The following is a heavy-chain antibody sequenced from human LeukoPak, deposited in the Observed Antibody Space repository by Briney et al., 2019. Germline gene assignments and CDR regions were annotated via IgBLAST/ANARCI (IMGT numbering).Heavy chain of an antibody. CDR1: GITFSSYG. Sequence: GGSLRLSCAASGITFSSYGMSWVRQAPGKGLEWVSSISSTGGTTYYADSVKGRFTISRDNSKNTLYLQMNSLRAEDTAVYYCASVGVYWGQGTLVTVSS. D-gene: IGHD3-10*01. CDR3: ASVGVY. CDR2: ISSTGGTT. J-gene: IGHJ4*02. V-gene: IGHV3-23*01.